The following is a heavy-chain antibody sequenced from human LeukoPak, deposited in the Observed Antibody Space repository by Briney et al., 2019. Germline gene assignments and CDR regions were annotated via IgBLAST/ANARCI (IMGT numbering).Heavy chain of an antibody. V-gene: IGHV1-2*02. Sequence: ASVKVSCKASGYTFTGYYMHWVRRAPGQGLEWMGWINPNSGGTNYAQKFQGRVTMTRDTSISTAYMELSRLRSDDTAVYYCARVLWFGERGYFDYWGQGTLVTVSS. CDR1: GYTFTGYY. CDR3: ARVLWFGERGYFDY. CDR2: INPNSGGT. D-gene: IGHD3-10*01. J-gene: IGHJ4*02.